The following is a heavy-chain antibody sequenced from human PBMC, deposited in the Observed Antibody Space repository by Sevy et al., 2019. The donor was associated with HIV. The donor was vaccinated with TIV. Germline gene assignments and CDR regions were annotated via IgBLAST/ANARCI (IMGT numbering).Heavy chain of an antibody. CDR3: ARDEQTYGDYDYFDY. V-gene: IGHV3-48*01. J-gene: IGHJ4*02. CDR2: ISSSSRTI. Sequence: GGSLRLSCAASGFTFSTYSMNWVRQAPGKGLEWVSYISSSSRTIFYADSVKGRFTISRDNAKKSLYLQMDGLTAEDTAVYYCARDEQTYGDYDYFDYWGQGTLVTVSS. CDR1: GFTFSTYS. D-gene: IGHD4-17*01.